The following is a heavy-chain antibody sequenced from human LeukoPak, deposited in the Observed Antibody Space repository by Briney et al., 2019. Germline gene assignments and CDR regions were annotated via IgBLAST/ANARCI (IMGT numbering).Heavy chain of an antibody. CDR1: GGSFSGYY. Sequence: SETLSLTCAVYGGSFSGYYWSWIRQPPGKGLEWIGEINHSGSTNYNPSLKSRVTISVDTSKNQFSLKLSSVTAADTAVYYCVRKVLYYDFWSGYWGNNWFDPWGQGTLVTVSS. J-gene: IGHJ5*02. D-gene: IGHD3-3*01. CDR3: VRKVLYYDFWSGYWGNNWFDP. V-gene: IGHV4-34*01. CDR2: INHSGST.